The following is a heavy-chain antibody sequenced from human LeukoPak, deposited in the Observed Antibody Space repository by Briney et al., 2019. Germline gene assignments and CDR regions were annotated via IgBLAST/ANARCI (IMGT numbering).Heavy chain of an antibody. Sequence: GESLKISCKGSGYSFSSYWIVWVRQMPGKGLEWMGIIYPGDSDTRYSPSFQGQVTISADKSISTAYVRWSSLKASDTAIYYCVRVFGELSEAYFDYWGQGTLVTVSS. V-gene: IGHV5-51*01. CDR2: IYPGDSDT. CDR3: VRVFGELSEAYFDY. J-gene: IGHJ4*02. CDR1: GYSFSSYW. D-gene: IGHD3-10*02.